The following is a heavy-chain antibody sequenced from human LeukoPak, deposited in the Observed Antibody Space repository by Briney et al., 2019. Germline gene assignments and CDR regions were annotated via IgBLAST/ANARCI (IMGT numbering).Heavy chain of an antibody. CDR3: ARSRYCSSTRCYMLGWFDP. J-gene: IGHJ5*02. CDR2: INPNSGGT. Sequence: GASVKVSCKASGYTFTGYYMHWVRQAPGQGLEWMGWINPNSGGTNYAQKFQGRVTMTRDTSISTAYMELSRLRSDDTAVYYCARSRYCSSTRCYMLGWFDPWGQGTLVTVSS. CDR1: GYTFTGYY. V-gene: IGHV1-2*02. D-gene: IGHD2-2*02.